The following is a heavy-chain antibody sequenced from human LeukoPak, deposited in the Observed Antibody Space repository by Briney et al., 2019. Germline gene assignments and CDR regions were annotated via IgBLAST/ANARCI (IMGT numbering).Heavy chain of an antibody. V-gene: IGHV4-4*07. CDR2: IYTNGGA. CDR3: ARAERYSGSYYFYY. Sequence: PSETLSLTCSVSGGSISGHYWTWIRQPAGKGLEWIGRIYTNGGASYNPSLKSRVTISVDTSKNQFSLKLSSVTAADTAVYYCARAERYSGSYYFYYWGQGTQVTVSS. CDR1: GGSISGHY. J-gene: IGHJ4*02. D-gene: IGHD1-26*01.